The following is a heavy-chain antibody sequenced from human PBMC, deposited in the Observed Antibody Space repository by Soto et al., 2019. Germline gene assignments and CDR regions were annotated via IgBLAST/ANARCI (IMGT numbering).Heavy chain of an antibody. CDR3: ARDPYYYDSSGYYYYYGMDV. J-gene: IGHJ6*02. CDR1: GGSICSGDYY. Sequence: KSSETLSLTCSVSGGSICSGDYYWSWIRQPPGKGLEWIGYIYYSGSTYYNPSLKSRVTISVDTSKNQFSLKLSSVTAADTAVYYCARDPYYYDSSGYYYYYGMDVWGQGTTVTVSS. D-gene: IGHD3-22*01. CDR2: IYYSGST. V-gene: IGHV4-30-4*01.